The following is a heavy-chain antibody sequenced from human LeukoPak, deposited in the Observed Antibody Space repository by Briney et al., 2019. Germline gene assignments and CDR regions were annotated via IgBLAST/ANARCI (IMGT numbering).Heavy chain of an antibody. Sequence: GGSLRLSCAASGFQFNHYAMHWVRQAPGKGLEWVASIRYDGKYKYYGDSVKGRFTISRDNSMNALSLQMNSLRSEDTAVYFCAKDGTDATYYDFYYYYMDVWGNGTTVTVSS. CDR1: GFQFNHYA. CDR3: AKDGTDATYYDFYYYYMDV. CDR2: IRYDGKYK. V-gene: IGHV3-30*02. J-gene: IGHJ6*03. D-gene: IGHD3-22*01.